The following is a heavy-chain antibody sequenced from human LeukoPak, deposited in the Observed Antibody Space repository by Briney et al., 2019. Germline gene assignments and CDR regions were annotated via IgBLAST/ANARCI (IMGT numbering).Heavy chain of an antibody. CDR2: ISPTSYI. D-gene: IGHD6-13*01. J-gene: IGHJ4*02. CDR3: ARYGIAASKSWIDY. V-gene: IGHV3-21*01. Sequence: PGGSLRLPCAASGFTFSSYSMIWVRQAPGKGLEWVSSISPTSYIYYADSLRGRFTISRDNAKNSLYLQMNSLRAEDTAVYYCARYGIAASKSWIDYWGQGTLVTVSS. CDR1: GFTFSSYS.